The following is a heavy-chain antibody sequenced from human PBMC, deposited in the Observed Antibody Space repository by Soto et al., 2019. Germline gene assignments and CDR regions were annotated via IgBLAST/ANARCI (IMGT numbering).Heavy chain of an antibody. V-gene: IGHV3-30-3*01. CDR1: GFTFSSHS. CDR2: ISYDGSIK. J-gene: IGHJ4*02. D-gene: IGHD3-10*01. Sequence: QVQLVESGGGVVQPGRSLRLSCAASGFTFSSHSIKWFRQAPGKGLEWVAVISYDGSIKYYADSVKGRFTISRDNSKNTAYLQMNSLRAEDTAVFYCAREWSTSGDLDYWGQGTLVIVSS. CDR3: AREWSTSGDLDY.